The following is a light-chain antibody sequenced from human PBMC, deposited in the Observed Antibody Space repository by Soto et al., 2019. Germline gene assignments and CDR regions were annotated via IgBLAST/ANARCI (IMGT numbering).Light chain of an antibody. J-gene: IGLJ1*01. CDR1: SSDVGRYNL. Sequence: QCVLKRPASGSGSPGQAITISCSGTSSDVGRYNLVSWYQQLPGKAPKLMIYEVSKRPSGVSDRFSGSKSGNTASLTISGLQTEDEADYYCCSHARSYVFGSGTKVTVL. CDR2: EVS. V-gene: IGLV2-23*02. CDR3: CSHARSYV.